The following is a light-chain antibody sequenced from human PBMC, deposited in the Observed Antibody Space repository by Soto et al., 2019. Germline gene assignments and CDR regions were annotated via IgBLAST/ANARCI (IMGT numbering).Light chain of an antibody. CDR2: AAS. CDR3: QQSYITPLT. J-gene: IGKJ4*01. V-gene: IGKV1-39*01. Sequence: DIQMTQSPSSLSASVGDRVTITCRASQSISSYLNWYQQKPGKAPKLLIYAASSLQSGVPSRFSGSGSGTDFTLSISSLQTDDFATYYCQQSYITPLTFGGGTKVEIK. CDR1: QSISSY.